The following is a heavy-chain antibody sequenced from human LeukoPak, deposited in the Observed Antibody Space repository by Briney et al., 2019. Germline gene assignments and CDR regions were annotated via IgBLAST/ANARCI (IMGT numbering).Heavy chain of an antibody. Sequence: PGGSLRLSCAASGFTVSSNYMSWVRQAPGKGLEWVSVIYSGGSTYYADSVKGRFTISRDNSKNTLYLQMNSLRAEDTAVYFCAKEQMMYSSSPFDYWGQGTLVTVSA. J-gene: IGHJ4*02. CDR1: GFTVSSNY. D-gene: IGHD6-19*01. CDR3: AKEQMMYSSSPFDY. CDR2: IYSGGST. V-gene: IGHV3-66*01.